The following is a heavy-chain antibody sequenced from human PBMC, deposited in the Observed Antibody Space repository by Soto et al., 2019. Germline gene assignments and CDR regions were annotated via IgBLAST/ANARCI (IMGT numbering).Heavy chain of an antibody. J-gene: IGHJ6*03. V-gene: IGHV3-48*01. D-gene: IGHD3-9*01. CDR2: ISSSSSTM. CDR3: ARATQYHILTGYYQLYFYYFMDV. Sequence: EVQLVESGGGLVQPGESLRLSSTASGFTLSSYSMNWVRQAPGKGLEWISYISSSSSTMFYSDSVKGRFTISRDNDKNSLFLQMNSLRAEDTALYYCARATQYHILTGYYQLYFYYFMDVWGQGTTVTVSS. CDR1: GFTLSSYS.